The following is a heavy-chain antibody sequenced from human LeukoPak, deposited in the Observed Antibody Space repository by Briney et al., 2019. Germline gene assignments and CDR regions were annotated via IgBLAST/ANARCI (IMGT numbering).Heavy chain of an antibody. J-gene: IGHJ5*02. CDR3: AKEPREYCSSTSCPNWIDP. D-gene: IGHD2-2*01. CDR2: ISGSGGTT. Sequence: GGSLRLSCAASGFTFSSYAMSWVRHVPGRGLEWVSAISGSGGTTYYADFVKGRFTISRDNSKNTLYLQMSSLRAEDTAVYYCAKEPREYCSSTSCPNWIDPWGQGTLVTVSS. CDR1: GFTFSSYA. V-gene: IGHV3-23*01.